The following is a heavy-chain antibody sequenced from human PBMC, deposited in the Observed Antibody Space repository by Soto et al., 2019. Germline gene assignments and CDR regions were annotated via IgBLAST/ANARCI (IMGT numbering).Heavy chain of an antibody. V-gene: IGHV3-30*04. Sequence: GGSLRLSCAASGFTFSSYAMHWVRQAPGKGLEWVAVISYDGSNKYYADSVKGRFTISRDNSKNTLYLQMNSLRAEDTAVYYCARGAEMAFDIWGQGTMVTVSS. CDR3: ARGAEMAFDI. J-gene: IGHJ3*02. CDR2: ISYDGSNK. CDR1: GFTFSSYA.